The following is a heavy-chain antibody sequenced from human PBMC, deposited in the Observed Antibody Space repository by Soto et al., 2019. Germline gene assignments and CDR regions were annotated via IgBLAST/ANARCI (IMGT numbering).Heavy chain of an antibody. V-gene: IGHV3-64D*06. Sequence: PGGSLRLSCSASGFTFTNYAIHWIRQAPGKGLEYVSAISSTGGSTYYADSVKGRFTISRDNSKNTVYLQMSSLRSEDSAGYYCLARYCSSTTCYQVDYWGQGALVTVSS. CDR3: LARYCSSTTCYQVDY. CDR1: GFTFTNYA. D-gene: IGHD2-2*01. J-gene: IGHJ4*02. CDR2: ISSTGGST.